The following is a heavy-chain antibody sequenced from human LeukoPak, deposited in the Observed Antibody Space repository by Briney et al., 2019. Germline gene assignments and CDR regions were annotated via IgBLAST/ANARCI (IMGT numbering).Heavy chain of an antibody. D-gene: IGHD2-21*01. Sequence: GGSLRLSCEASGFAFCALWMPWGGQAPGKGLVWGSHIDPDGGRTKYIASVRRRFTTSRDNAKNTPSLVRNSLRAEDTAVYYGARVEVGAPPIDYWGQGVLVTVSS. V-gene: IGHV3-74*01. CDR2: IDPDGGRT. J-gene: IGHJ4*02. CDR1: GFAFCALW. CDR3: ARVEVGAPPIDY.